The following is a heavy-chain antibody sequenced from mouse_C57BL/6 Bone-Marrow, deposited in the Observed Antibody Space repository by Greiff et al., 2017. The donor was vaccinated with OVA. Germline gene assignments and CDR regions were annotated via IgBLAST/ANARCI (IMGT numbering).Heavy chain of an antibody. CDR2: INPYNGGT. CDR3: ARKVSIFDY. J-gene: IGHJ2*01. Sequence: SGPVLVKPGASVKMSCKASGYTFTDYYMNWVKQSHGKSLEWIGVINPYNGGTSYNQKFKGKATLTVDKSSSTAYMELNSLTSEDSAVYYCARKVSIFDYWGQGTTLTVSS. V-gene: IGHV1-19*01. D-gene: IGHD6-2*01. CDR1: GYTFTDYY.